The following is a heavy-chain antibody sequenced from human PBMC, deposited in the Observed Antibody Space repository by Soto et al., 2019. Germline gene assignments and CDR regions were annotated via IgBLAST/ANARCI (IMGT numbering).Heavy chain of an antibody. Sequence: GLPVKVSCKSSGGTFSIYAISWVRQAPGQGLEWLGGIIPIFGTANYAQKFEGRVTITADKSTSTAYMELSSLRSEDTAVYYCARGSNNCSGGRCYSDWFDPWGQGTLVTVSS. CDR1: GGTFSIYA. D-gene: IGHD2-15*01. V-gene: IGHV1-69*06. J-gene: IGHJ5*02. CDR2: IIPIFGTA. CDR3: ARGSNNCSGGRCYSDWFDP.